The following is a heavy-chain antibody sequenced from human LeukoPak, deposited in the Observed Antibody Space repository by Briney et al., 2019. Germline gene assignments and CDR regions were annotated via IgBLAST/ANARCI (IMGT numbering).Heavy chain of an antibody. Sequence: GGSLRLSCAASGFTFSSYSVNWVRQAPGKGQEWVSFISSSSNYIYYADSVKGRFTISRDNAKNSLYLQMNSLRAEDTAVYYCAVWGAFDYWGQGTLVTVSS. CDR3: AVWGAFDY. J-gene: IGHJ4*02. CDR2: ISSSSNYI. CDR1: GFTFSSYS. V-gene: IGHV3-21*01. D-gene: IGHD7-27*01.